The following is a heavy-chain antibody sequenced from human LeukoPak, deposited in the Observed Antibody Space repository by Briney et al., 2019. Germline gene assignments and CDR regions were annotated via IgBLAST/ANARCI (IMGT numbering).Heavy chain of an antibody. V-gene: IGHV3-21*01. CDR1: GFTFSSYS. CDR2: ISSSSNYI. CDR3: ARGGGAFDI. D-gene: IGHD5-12*01. Sequence: GGSLRLSCAASGFTFSSYSMNWVRQAPGKGLEWVSSISSSSNYIYCADSVKGRFTISRDNAKNSLYLQMNSLRAEDTAVYFCARGGGAFDIWGQGTMVTVSS. J-gene: IGHJ3*02.